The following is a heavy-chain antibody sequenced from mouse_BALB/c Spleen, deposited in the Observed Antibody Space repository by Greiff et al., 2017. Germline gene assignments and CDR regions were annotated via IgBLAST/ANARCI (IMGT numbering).Heavy chain of an antibody. CDR1: GFTFSSYT. CDR3: ARKSSYGDYYAMDY. CDR2: ISNGGGST. V-gene: IGHV5-12-2*01. J-gene: IGHJ4*01. Sequence: EVKLMESGGGLVQPGGSLKLSCAASGFTFSSYTMSWVRQTPEKRLEWVAYISNGGGSTYYPDTVKGRFTISRDNAKNTLYLQMSSLKSEDTAMYYCARKSSYGDYYAMDYWGQGTSVTVSS. D-gene: IGHD1-1*01.